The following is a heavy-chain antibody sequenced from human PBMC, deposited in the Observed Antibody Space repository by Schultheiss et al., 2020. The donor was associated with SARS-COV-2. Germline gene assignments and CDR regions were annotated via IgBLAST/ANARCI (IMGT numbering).Heavy chain of an antibody. Sequence: SETLSLTCTVSGGSISSSNYYWGWIRQSPGKGLEWIATIYYGGSTNYNPSLKSRVTISVDTSKNQFSLRLSSVTAADTAVYYCARDRYDFWSGYVSYWYFDLWGRGTLVTVSS. V-gene: IGHV4-39*02. CDR2: IYYGGST. D-gene: IGHD3-3*01. J-gene: IGHJ2*01. CDR1: GGSISSSNYY. CDR3: ARDRYDFWSGYVSYWYFDL.